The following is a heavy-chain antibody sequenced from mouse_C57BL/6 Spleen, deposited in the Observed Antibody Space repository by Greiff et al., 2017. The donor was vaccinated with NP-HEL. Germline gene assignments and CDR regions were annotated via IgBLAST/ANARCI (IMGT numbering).Heavy chain of an antibody. D-gene: IGHD2-2*01. Sequence: QVQLQQSRPELVKPGASVKISCKASGYAFSSSWMNWVKQRPGKGLEWIGRIYPGDGDTNYNGKFKGKATLTADKSSSTAYMQLSSLTSEDSAVYFCARGYGYGFDYWGQGTTLTVSS. V-gene: IGHV1-82*01. CDR1: GYAFSSSW. CDR2: IYPGDGDT. J-gene: IGHJ2*01. CDR3: ARGYGYGFDY.